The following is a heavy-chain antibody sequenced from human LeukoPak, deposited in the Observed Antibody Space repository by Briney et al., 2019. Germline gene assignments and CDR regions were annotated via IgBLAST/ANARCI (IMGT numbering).Heavy chain of an antibody. V-gene: IGHV3-30*18. Sequence: GGSLRLSCAASGFAFSSYGMHWVRQAPGKGLEGVAVVSYDGYNTDYGDSVTGGLTISRDNSNNSVDLQMSSLSADDAAVYFCAKARYRTLLDNWGQGTLVTVSS. D-gene: IGHD4-11*01. CDR1: GFAFSSYG. J-gene: IGHJ4*02. CDR3: AKARYRTLLDN. CDR2: VSYDGYNT.